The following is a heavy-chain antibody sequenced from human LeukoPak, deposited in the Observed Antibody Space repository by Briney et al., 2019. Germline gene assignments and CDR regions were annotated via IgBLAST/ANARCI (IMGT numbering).Heavy chain of an antibody. CDR3: AKVYDFWSGYYADY. CDR2: ISGSGGST. CDR1: GFTFSSYA. Sequence: GGSLRLSCAASGFTFSSYAMGWVRQAPGKGLEWVSAISGSGGSTYYADSVKGRFTISRDNSKNTLYLQMNSQRAENTAVYYCAKVYDFWSGYYADYWGQGTMVTVSS. J-gene: IGHJ4*02. D-gene: IGHD3/OR15-3a*01. V-gene: IGHV3-23*01.